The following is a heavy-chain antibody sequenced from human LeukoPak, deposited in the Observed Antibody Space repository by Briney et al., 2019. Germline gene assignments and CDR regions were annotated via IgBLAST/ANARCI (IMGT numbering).Heavy chain of an antibody. V-gene: IGHV7-4-1*02. CDR2: INTNTGNP. Sequence: ASVKVSCKASGYTFTSYAMNWVRQAPGQGLEWMGWINTNTGNPTYAQGFTGRFVFSLDTPVSTAYLQISSLKAEDTAVYYCARAYTHYCSSTSCQTEHYYYYYMDVWGKGTTVTVSS. J-gene: IGHJ6*03. CDR3: ARAYTHYCSSTSCQTEHYYYYYMDV. CDR1: GYTFTSYA. D-gene: IGHD2-2*01.